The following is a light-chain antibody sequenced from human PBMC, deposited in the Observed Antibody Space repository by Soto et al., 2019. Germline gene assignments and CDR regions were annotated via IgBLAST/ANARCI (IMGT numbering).Light chain of an antibody. Sequence: DIQTTQSPSSLSAPVGDRVTITCRASQSISSYLDWYQQKPGKAPKLLIYTASSLQSGVPSRFSGSGSGTEFTLTISSLQPDDFATYYCQHYNSSSEAFGQGTKVDIK. V-gene: IGKV1-39*01. CDR3: QHYNSSSEA. CDR2: TAS. CDR1: QSISSY. J-gene: IGKJ1*01.